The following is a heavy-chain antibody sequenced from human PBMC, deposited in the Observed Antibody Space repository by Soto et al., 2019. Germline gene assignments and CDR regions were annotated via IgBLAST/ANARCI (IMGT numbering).Heavy chain of an antibody. D-gene: IGHD6-13*01. Sequence: EVQLVESGGGLVQPGGSLRLSCAASGFTFGSYPMHWVRQAPGKGLEYVSAISTNGDSTFYANSVKGRFTISRDNSKNTLYLQMGSLRAEVMGVYYCAREGMSRPRWVFDYWGQGTLVTASS. CDR3: AREGMSRPRWVFDY. CDR1: GFTFGSYP. V-gene: IGHV3-64*01. J-gene: IGHJ4*02. CDR2: ISTNGDST.